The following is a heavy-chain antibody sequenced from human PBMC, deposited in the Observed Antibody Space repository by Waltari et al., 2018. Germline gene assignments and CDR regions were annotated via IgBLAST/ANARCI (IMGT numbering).Heavy chain of an antibody. CDR2: ISEYNGYNGDR. Sequence: QVQLVQSGAEVKKPGASVKVSCKASGYTFRNYGISWVRQAPGQGLEWLGWISEYNGYNGDRNYAQRLRDRFSMAIDTSTSTAYMELRSLRSDDTAVYYCARDLRGRYITDLRAAFDFWGQGTVVTVSS. J-gene: IGHJ3*01. D-gene: IGHD1-20*01. CDR1: GYTFRNYG. CDR3: ARDLRGRYITDLRAAFDF. V-gene: IGHV1-18*01.